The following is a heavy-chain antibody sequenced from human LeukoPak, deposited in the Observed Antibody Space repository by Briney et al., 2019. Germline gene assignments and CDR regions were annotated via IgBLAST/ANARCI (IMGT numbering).Heavy chain of an antibody. CDR3: ARVWGQLANWFDP. CDR1: GYTFTGYY. J-gene: IGHJ5*02. V-gene: IGHV1-2*02. D-gene: IGHD6-6*01. CDR2: INPNSGGT. Sequence: ASVKVSCKASGYTFTGYYMHWVRPAPGQGLEWIGWINPNSGGTNYAQKFQGRVTMTRDTSISTAYMELSRLRSGDTAVYYCARVWGQLANWFDPWGQGTLVTVSS.